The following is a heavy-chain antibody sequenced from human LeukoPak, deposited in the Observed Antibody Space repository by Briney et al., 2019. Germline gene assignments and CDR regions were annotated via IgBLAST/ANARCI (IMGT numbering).Heavy chain of an antibody. CDR3: AKGVPED. D-gene: IGHD1-14*01. CDR1: GFTFSNNV. V-gene: IGHV3-23*01. CDR2: ISGSGNRT. J-gene: IGHJ4*02. Sequence: GGSLRLSCAASGFTFSNNVMNWVRQAPGKGLEWVSIISGSGNRTYYADFVKGRFTISRDNSKNTLYLQMNSLRAEDTAVYYCAKGVPEDWGQGTLVTVSS.